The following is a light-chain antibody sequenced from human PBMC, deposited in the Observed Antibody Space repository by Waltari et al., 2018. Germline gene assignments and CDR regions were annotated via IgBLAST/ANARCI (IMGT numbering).Light chain of an antibody. CDR3: NSRDSTDNHLGVL. CDR2: ARN. J-gene: IGLJ3*02. V-gene: IGLV3-19*01. Sequence: SSELTQDPAVSVALGQTVRITCQGDSLRSFYASWYQQKPGQAPVLVIYARNKRPSGIPDRFSGSNSEDTSSLIITAAQAEDEADYYGNSRDSTDNHLGVLFGGGTKLTVL. CDR1: SLRSFY.